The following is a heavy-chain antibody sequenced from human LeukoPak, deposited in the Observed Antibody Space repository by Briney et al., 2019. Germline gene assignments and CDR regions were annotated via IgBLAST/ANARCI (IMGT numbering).Heavy chain of an antibody. Sequence: PGSSLRLSCAASGFTFSSYAMHWVRQAPGKGLEWVAVISYDGSNKYYADSVKGRFTISRDNSKNTLYLQMNSLRAEDTAVYYCARDVTPRYWGQGTLVTVSS. CDR2: ISYDGSNK. CDR1: GFTFSSYA. J-gene: IGHJ4*02. V-gene: IGHV3-30-3*01. CDR3: ARDVTPRY.